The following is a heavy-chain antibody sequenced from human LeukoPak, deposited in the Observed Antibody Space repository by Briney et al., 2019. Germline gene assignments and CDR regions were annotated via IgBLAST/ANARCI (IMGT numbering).Heavy chain of an antibody. J-gene: IGHJ6*03. CDR3: ARFPYYYDSSGYPDYYYYYYMDV. V-gene: IGHV4-34*01. D-gene: IGHD3-22*01. CDR1: GGSFSGYY. Sequence: SETLSLTCAVYGGSFSGYYWSWIRQPPGKGLEWIGEINHSGSTNYNPSLKSRVTISVDTSKNQFSLKLSSVTAADTAVYYCARFPYYYDSSGYPDYYYYYYMDVWGKGTTVTVSS. CDR2: INHSGST.